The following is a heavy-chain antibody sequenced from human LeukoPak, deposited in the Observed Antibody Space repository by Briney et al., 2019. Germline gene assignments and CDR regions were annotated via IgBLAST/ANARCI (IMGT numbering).Heavy chain of an antibody. V-gene: IGHV4-59*01. D-gene: IGHD6-19*01. CDR3: ARDAVYSSGWYVVS. CDR2: IYYSGNT. J-gene: IGHJ5*02. Sequence: SETLSLTCTVSGASISNYYWSWIRQPPGKGLEWIGYIYYSGNTNYNPSLKSRVTISVDTSKNQFSLKLSSVTAADTAVYYCARDAVYSSGWYVVSWGQGTLVTVSS. CDR1: GASISNYY.